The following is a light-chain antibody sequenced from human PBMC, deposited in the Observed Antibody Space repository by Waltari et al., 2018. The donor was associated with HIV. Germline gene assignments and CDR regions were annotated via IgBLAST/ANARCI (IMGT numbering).Light chain of an antibody. CDR2: DAY. Sequence: EIVLTQSPVALSFSPGERVSISCTASQSVDSIYLAWYQQKPGQAGRLLIYDAYSRASCVPDRFRGSGSWTDFTLTLSRVEPEDFATYYCQQYGSSRTFGGGTRVEIK. V-gene: IGKV3-20*01. CDR3: QQYGSSRT. CDR1: QSVDSIY. J-gene: IGKJ4*01.